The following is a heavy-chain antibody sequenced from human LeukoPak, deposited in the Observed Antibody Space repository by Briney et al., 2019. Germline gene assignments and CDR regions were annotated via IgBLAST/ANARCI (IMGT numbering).Heavy chain of an antibody. CDR1: GGTFSSYA. V-gene: IGHV1-69*01. Sequence: AVKVPCKASGGTFSSYAISWVRQAPGQGLEWMGGIIPIFGTANYAQKFQGRVTITADESTSTAYMELSSLRSEDTAVYYCAGLYCSGGSCYSYYYYGMDVWGQGTTVTVSS. D-gene: IGHD2-15*01. CDR2: IIPIFGTA. J-gene: IGHJ6*02. CDR3: AGLYCSGGSCYSYYYYGMDV.